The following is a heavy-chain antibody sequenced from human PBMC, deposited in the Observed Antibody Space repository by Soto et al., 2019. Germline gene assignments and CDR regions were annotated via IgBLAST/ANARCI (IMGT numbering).Heavy chain of an antibody. D-gene: IGHD1-7*01. V-gene: IGHV4-34*01. CDR2: INHSGST. J-gene: IGHJ5*02. Sequence: SETLSLTCAVYGGSFSDYYWNWIRQPPGKGLEWIGEINHSGSTNYNPSLKSRVTISVDTSKNHFSLKLSSVTASDTAVYSCARARVGTTNWNCFDPWGQGTLVTVSS. CDR1: GGSFSDYY. CDR3: ARARVGTTNWNCFDP.